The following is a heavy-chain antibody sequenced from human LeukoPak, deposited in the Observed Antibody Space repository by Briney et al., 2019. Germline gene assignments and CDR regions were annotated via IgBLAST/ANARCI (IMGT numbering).Heavy chain of an antibody. CDR2: ISGSGGST. CDR1: GFPFSSYA. Sequence: GGSLGLSCAASGFPFSSYAMSWVRPAPGKGLGWVSAISGSGGSTYYADSVKGRFTISRDNSKNTLYLQMNSLRAEDTAVYYCAKAVSSGWSYYYGMDVWGQGTTVTVSS. V-gene: IGHV3-23*01. J-gene: IGHJ6*02. CDR3: AKAVSSGWSYYYGMDV. D-gene: IGHD6-19*01.